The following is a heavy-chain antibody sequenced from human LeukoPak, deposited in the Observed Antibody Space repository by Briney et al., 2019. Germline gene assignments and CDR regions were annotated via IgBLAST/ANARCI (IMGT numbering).Heavy chain of an antibody. CDR2: INWNGGGT. CDR1: GFTFKDYG. V-gene: IGHV3-9*01. J-gene: IGHJ6*02. CDR3: AKHMRATNTYSFFGLDV. D-gene: IGHD1-26*01. Sequence: PGGSLRLSSAATGFTFKDYGMHWVRQPPGKGLEWVSSINWNGGGTDYADSVKGRFTISRDNAKNSLYLQLSSLRPEDTALYYCAKHMRATNTYSFFGLDVWGQGTTVTVSS.